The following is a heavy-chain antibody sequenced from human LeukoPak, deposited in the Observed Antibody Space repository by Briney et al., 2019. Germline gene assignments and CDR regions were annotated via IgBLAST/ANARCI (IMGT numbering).Heavy chain of an antibody. CDR2: ISSDGSNK. V-gene: IGHV3-30-3*01. Sequence: GGSLRLSCAASGFTFTTYAMHWVRQAPGKGLEWVTLISSDGSNKYYADSVKGRFTVSRDNSKNTLYLQMDSLLPEDTAVYYCARDDFSVTELFDYWGQGTLVTVSS. J-gene: IGHJ4*02. D-gene: IGHD2-21*02. CDR1: GFTFTTYA. CDR3: ARDDFSVTELFDY.